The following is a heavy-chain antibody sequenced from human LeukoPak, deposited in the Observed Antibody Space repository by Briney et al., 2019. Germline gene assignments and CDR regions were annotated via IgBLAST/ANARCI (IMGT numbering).Heavy chain of an antibody. CDR3: ARDTVGYCSGGSCSEYYFDY. J-gene: IGHJ4*02. D-gene: IGHD2-15*01. Sequence: PGGSLRLSCAASGFTFSSYAMHWVRQAPGKGLEWVAVISYDGSNKYYADSVKGRFTISRDNSKNTLYLQMNSLRAEDTAVYYCARDTVGYCSGGSCSEYYFDYWGQGTLVTVSS. CDR1: GFTFSSYA. V-gene: IGHV3-30-3*01. CDR2: ISYDGSNK.